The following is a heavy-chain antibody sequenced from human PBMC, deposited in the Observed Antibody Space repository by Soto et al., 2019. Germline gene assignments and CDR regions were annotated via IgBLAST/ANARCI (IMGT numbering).Heavy chain of an antibody. V-gene: IGHV3-23*01. D-gene: IGHD3-22*01. CDR3: AKDYRNDSSGYYYVGFDY. CDR2: ISGSGGST. Sequence: GGSLRLSCAASGFTFSSYAMSWVRQAPGKGLEWVSAISGSGGSTYYADSVKGRFTISRDNSKNTLYLQMNSLRAEDTAVYYCAKDYRNDSSGYYYVGFDYWGQGTLVTVSS. J-gene: IGHJ4*02. CDR1: GFTFSSYA.